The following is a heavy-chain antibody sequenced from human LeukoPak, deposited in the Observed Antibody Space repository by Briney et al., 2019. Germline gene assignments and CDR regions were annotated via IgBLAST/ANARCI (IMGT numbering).Heavy chain of an antibody. CDR3: ARAPFEYSSSSNAFDI. V-gene: IGHV4-59*01. CDR2: IDYRATT. Sequence: KTSETLSLTCTVSGGSISTYYWGSIREPPGKGLGWSADIDYRATTNYNPSLKSRVTISVDTSKNQFSLKLSSVTAADTAVYYCARAPFEYSSSSNAFDIWGQGTMVTVSS. CDR1: GGSISTYY. J-gene: IGHJ3*02. D-gene: IGHD6-6*01.